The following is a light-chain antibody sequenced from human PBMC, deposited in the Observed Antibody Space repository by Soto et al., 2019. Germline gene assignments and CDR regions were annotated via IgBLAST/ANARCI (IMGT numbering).Light chain of an antibody. J-gene: IGKJ2*01. CDR2: AAS. Sequence: EIVLTQSPGTLSLSPGERATFSCRASQSVSNSSLAWYHQKPGQAPRLLLFAASRRATGIPDTFSGSGSGTDFTLTISRLEPEDFAVYYCQVYGNSPMYTCGQGTRLEIK. V-gene: IGKV3-20*01. CDR3: QVYGNSPMYT. CDR1: QSVSNSS.